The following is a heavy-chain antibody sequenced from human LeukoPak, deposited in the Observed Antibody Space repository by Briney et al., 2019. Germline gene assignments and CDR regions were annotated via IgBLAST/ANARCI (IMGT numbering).Heavy chain of an antibody. Sequence: GGSLRLSCAASGFTFSSYALHWVRQAPGKGLEWVAVISYDGTNKYYADSVKGRFIISRDNSKNTLDLQMNSLRAEDTAVYYCAKDQNYYDSSGPFDYWGQGTLVTVSS. J-gene: IGHJ4*02. V-gene: IGHV3-30-3*01. CDR2: ISYDGTNK. D-gene: IGHD3-22*01. CDR3: AKDQNYYDSSGPFDY. CDR1: GFTFSSYA.